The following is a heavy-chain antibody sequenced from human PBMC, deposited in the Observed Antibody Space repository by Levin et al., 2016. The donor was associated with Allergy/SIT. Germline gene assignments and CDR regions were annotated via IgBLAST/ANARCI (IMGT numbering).Heavy chain of an antibody. D-gene: IGHD3-3*01. J-gene: IGHJ4*02. V-gene: IGHV3-23*01. CDR1: GFTFKNYA. Sequence: GESLKISCTVSGFTFKNYAMSWVRQSPGEGLEWVSAVSGSGGSMYYTDSVKGRFTISRENYKNTLYLEMNNLRTDDTAVYFCARVDAPEGTAWRTLFGVVISGFDSWGQGTLVTVSS. CDR2: VSGSGGSM. CDR3: ARVDAPEGTAWRTLFGVVISGFDS.